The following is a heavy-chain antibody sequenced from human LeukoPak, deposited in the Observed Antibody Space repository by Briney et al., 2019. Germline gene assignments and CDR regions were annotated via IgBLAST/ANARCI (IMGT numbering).Heavy chain of an antibody. D-gene: IGHD3-3*01. CDR3: AIWSSGYSYSYMDA. Sequence: ASVKVSCKASGGTFSSYAISWVRQAPGQGLEWMGGIIPIFGTANYAQKFQGRVTITTDESTSTAYMELSSLSSEDTAVYYCAIWSSGYSYSYMDAWGKGTTVTVSS. CDR1: GGTFSSYA. CDR2: IIPIFGTA. V-gene: IGHV1-69*05. J-gene: IGHJ6*03.